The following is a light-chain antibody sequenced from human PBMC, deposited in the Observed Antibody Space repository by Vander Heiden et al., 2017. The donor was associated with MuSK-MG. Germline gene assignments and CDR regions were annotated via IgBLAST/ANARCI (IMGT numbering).Light chain of an antibody. CDR3: HQYYLYSWT. V-gene: IGKV1-5*03. J-gene: IGKJ1*01. CDR1: QSFTTW. Sequence: DIQMTQSPSTLSASVGDRVTITCRASQSFTTWLAWYQQKPGQAPKLLIYRASILQSGVPSRFSGSGSGTEFTLTISSLQPDDFATYYCHQYYLYSWTFGQGTKVEMK. CDR2: RAS.